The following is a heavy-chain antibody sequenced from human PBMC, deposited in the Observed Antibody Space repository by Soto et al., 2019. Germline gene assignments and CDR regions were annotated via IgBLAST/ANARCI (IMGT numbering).Heavy chain of an antibody. CDR1: GFTFGDYA. CDR2: IRSKAYGGTT. J-gene: IGHJ4*02. Sequence: GGSLRLSCTASGFTFGDYAMSWFRQAPGKGLEWVGFIRSKAYGGTTEYAASVKGRFTISRDDSKSIAYLQMNSLKTEDKAVYYCTRDPKPGIAAAGYYFDYWGQGTLVTVSS. D-gene: IGHD6-13*01. V-gene: IGHV3-49*03. CDR3: TRDPKPGIAAAGYYFDY.